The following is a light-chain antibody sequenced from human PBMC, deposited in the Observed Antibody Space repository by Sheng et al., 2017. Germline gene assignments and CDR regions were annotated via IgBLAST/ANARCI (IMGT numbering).Light chain of an antibody. CDR1: KLGGVN. Sequence: SYELTQPPSVSVSPRTDSHASPRSGDKLGGVNMLAGISRSQASPLVLVIYQDSKRPSGIPERFSGSNSGNTATLTISGTQAMDEADYYCQAWDSSTAYVFGTGTKVTVL. V-gene: IGLV3-1*01. CDR3: QAWDSSTAYV. CDR2: QDS. J-gene: IGLJ1*01.